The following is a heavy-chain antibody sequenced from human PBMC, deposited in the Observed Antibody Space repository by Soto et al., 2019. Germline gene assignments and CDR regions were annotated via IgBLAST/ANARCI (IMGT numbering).Heavy chain of an antibody. Sequence: EVQLVESGGGLVQPGGSLRLSCAASGFTFSSDWMHWVRQAPGKGLVWVSRINSDGSSTTYADSVKGRFTISRDNAKNTLYLQMNSLRAEDTAVYYCARVYVAAAGTTDYWGQGTLVTVSS. D-gene: IGHD6-13*01. CDR3: ARVYVAAAGTTDY. CDR1: GFTFSSDW. J-gene: IGHJ4*02. CDR2: INSDGSST. V-gene: IGHV3-74*01.